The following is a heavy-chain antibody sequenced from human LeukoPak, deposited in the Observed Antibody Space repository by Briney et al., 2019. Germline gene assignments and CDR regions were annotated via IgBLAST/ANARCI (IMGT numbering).Heavy chain of an antibody. CDR1: GFTLSSSG. Sequence: GGSLRLSCAVSGFTLSSSGMNWVRQAPGRGMEWGSYISSSGTNIYDADSMRGGFSISRDYANNLLYLQMNSLRAEETAVYCCARESDSYGSSGCLDFDYWGQGTLVTVSS. D-gene: IGHD3-22*01. J-gene: IGHJ4*02. CDR3: ARESDSYGSSGCLDFDY. V-gene: IGHV3-48*03. CDR2: ISSSGTNI.